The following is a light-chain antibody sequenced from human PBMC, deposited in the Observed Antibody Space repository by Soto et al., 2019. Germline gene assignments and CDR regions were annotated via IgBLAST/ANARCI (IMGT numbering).Light chain of an antibody. Sequence: QSALTQPASVSGSPGQSITISCTGTSSDVGGYNYVSWYQYHPGKAPKLMIYEVTNRPSGVSNRFSGSKSGNTASLTVSGLQAEDEADYYCASYGGRDDMIFGGGTKVTVL. CDR3: ASYGGRDDMI. J-gene: IGLJ2*01. CDR1: SSDVGGYNY. CDR2: EVT. V-gene: IGLV2-14*01.